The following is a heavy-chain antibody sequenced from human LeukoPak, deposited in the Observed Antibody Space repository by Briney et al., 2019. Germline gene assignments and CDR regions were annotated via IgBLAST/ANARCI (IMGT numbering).Heavy chain of an antibody. CDR3: SRVRRDGYNPLDY. Sequence: ETLSLTCTVSGGSISSNYWGWIRQPPGKGLEWIGYIYYPGSTNYNPSLKSRVTISLDTSNKQFSLKLSSVTAADTAVYYCSRVRRDGYNPLDYWGQGTLVTVSS. CDR2: IYYPGST. CDR1: GGSISSNY. V-gene: IGHV4-59*08. J-gene: IGHJ4*02. D-gene: IGHD5-24*01.